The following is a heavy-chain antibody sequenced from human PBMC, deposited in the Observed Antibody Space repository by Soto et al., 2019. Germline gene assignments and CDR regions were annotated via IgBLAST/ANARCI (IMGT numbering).Heavy chain of an antibody. D-gene: IGHD5-18*01. J-gene: IGHJ6*02. CDR3: ARSRGYSYGFGGTRYYYYGMDV. V-gene: IGHV4-34*01. CDR1: GGSFSGYY. CDR2: INHSGST. Sequence: PSESLSLTCAVYGGSFSGYYWSWIRQPPGKGLEWIGEINHSGSTNYNPSLKSRFTISVDTSKNQFSLKLSSVTAADTAVYYCARSRGYSYGFGGTRYYYYGMDVWGQGTTVTVSS.